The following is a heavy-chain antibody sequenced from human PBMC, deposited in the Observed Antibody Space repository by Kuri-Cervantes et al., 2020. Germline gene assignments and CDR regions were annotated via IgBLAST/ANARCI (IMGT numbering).Heavy chain of an antibody. CDR2: VYYTGDT. V-gene: IGHV4-38-2*02. CDR1: GYSISSGYY. D-gene: IGHD7-27*01. Sequence: SETLSLTCAVSGYSISSGYYWSWIRQPPGKGLEWIGYVYYTGDTYYNPSLKSRVTISLDKSKNQFSLKLSSVTAADTAVYYCARDRRQTGDFDYWGQGTLVTVSS. J-gene: IGHJ4*02. CDR3: ARDRRQTGDFDY.